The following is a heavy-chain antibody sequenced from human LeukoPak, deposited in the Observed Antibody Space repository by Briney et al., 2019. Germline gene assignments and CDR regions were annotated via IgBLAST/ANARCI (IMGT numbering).Heavy chain of an antibody. CDR2: IYHSGST. J-gene: IGHJ5*02. CDR3: ARYYYGSGSENWFDP. V-gene: IGHV4-4*02. CDR1: GFSINPYAM. Sequence: GSLRLSCAVSGFSINPYAMSWVRQPPGKGLEWIGEIYHSGSTNYNPSLKSRVTISVDKSKNQFSLKLSSVTAADTAVYYCARYYYGSGSENWFDPWGQGTLVTVSS. D-gene: IGHD3-10*01.